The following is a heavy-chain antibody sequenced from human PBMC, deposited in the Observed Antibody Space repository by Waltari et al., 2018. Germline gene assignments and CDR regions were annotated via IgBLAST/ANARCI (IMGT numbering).Heavy chain of an antibody. J-gene: IGHJ3*01. CDR3: ARDRTKYSDYIL. V-gene: IGHV1-2*06. Sequence: QLVQSGAAVKKPGSSMKVSCTASGYSFTGYYIHWLRQTPGQGLEWLGRVNPNTCVAAYATKFQGRVTVTSDTSITTSDLHLTDLRSDDTAVYYCARDRTKYSDYILWGQGTLISVSS. CDR2: VNPNTCVA. CDR1: GYSFTGYY. D-gene: IGHD4-17*01.